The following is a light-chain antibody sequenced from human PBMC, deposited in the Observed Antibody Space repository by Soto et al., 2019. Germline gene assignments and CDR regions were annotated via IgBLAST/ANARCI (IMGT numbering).Light chain of an antibody. CDR2: DIT. J-gene: IGLJ1*01. Sequence: QSALTQPASVAGSPGQSITISCTGTSSDVGAYIFVSWYQQYPGKAPKLMIYDITNRPSGVSNRFSGSKAGNTASLTISGLQAEDEDDYYCVSFTTSKSYVFGTGTKVTVL. V-gene: IGLV2-14*01. CDR1: SSDVGAYIF. CDR3: VSFTTSKSYV.